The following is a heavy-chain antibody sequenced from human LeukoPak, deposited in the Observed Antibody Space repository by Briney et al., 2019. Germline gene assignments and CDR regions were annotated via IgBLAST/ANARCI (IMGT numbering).Heavy chain of an antibody. V-gene: IGHV3-30*18. CDR3: AKDLSGWYDY. CDR1: GFTFSSYG. Sequence: GGSLRLSCAASGFTFSSYGMHWVRQAPGKGLEWVAVISYDGSNKYYADSVKGRFTISRDNSKNTLYLQMNSLRAEDTAVYYCAKDLSGWYDYWGQGTLVTVSS. D-gene: IGHD6-19*01. CDR2: ISYDGSNK. J-gene: IGHJ4*02.